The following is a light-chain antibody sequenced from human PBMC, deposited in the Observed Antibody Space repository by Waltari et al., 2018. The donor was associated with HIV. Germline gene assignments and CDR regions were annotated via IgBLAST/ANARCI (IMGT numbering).Light chain of an antibody. J-gene: IGLJ3*02. Sequence: QSALTQPRPVSGSPGQSVTISCTGTSSDVVGSNYVSWYQQHPGKAPKLMIYDVSKRPSGVPDRFSGSKSGNTASLTISGLQAEDEADYYCCSYAGSSNWVFGGGTKLTVL. CDR3: CSYAGSSNWV. CDR1: SSDVVGSNY. V-gene: IGLV2-11*01. CDR2: DVS.